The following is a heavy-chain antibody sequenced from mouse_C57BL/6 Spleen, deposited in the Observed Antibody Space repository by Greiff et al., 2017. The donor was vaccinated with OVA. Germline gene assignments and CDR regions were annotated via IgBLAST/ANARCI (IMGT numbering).Heavy chain of an antibody. CDR2: IYPGTSDT. CDR1: GYTFTSYW. D-gene: IGHD1-1*01. V-gene: IGHV1-5*01. Sequence: EVQLQQSGTVLARPGASVKMSCKTSGYTFTSYWMHWVKQRPGQGLEWIGAIYPGTSDTSYNQKFKGKAKLTAVTSASTAYMELSSLTNEDSAVYYCTRFYYYGSTDYYAMDYWGQGTSVTVSS. J-gene: IGHJ4*01. CDR3: TRFYYYGSTDYYAMDY.